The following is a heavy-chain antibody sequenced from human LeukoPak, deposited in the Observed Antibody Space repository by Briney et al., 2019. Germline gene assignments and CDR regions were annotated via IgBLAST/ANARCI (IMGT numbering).Heavy chain of an antibody. D-gene: IGHD3-10*01. CDR1: GYTFTGYY. V-gene: IGHV1-2*02. CDR3: ARFRRTELQSGEIFDY. CDR2: INPNSGGT. Sequence: ASVKVSCKASGYTFTGYYMHWVRQAPGQGLEWMGWINPNSGGTNYAQKFQGRVTMTRDTSISTAYMELSRLRSDDTAAYYCARFRRTELQSGEIFDYWGQGTLVTVSS. J-gene: IGHJ4*02.